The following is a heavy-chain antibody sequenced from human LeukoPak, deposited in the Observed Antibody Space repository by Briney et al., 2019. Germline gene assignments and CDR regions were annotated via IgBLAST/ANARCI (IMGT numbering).Heavy chain of an antibody. CDR2: IYPGDSDT. CDR1: GYSLTNYW. D-gene: IGHD1-26*01. CDR3: ARRRDLYSGSYYPFDY. V-gene: IGHV5-51*01. Sequence: GESLKISCKGSGYSLTNYWIAWVRQMPGKGLEWMGLIYPGDSDTRYSPSFQGQVTVSADKSISTAYLQWSSLKASDTAMYYCARRRDLYSGSYYPFDYWGQGTLVTVSS. J-gene: IGHJ4*02.